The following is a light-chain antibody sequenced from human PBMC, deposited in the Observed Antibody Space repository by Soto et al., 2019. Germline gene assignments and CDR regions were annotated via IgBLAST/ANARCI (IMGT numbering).Light chain of an antibody. V-gene: IGLV1-40*01. CDR3: QSYDSTLSARYV. Sequence: QSVLTQPPSVSGAPGRRVTISCTGSSSNIGAPYGVHWYQQLPGTAPKLLIYGNNNRPSGVPDRFSGSQSGTSASLAITGLQAEDEGDYYCQSYDSTLSARYVFGTGTKVTVL. CDR1: SSNIGAPYG. J-gene: IGLJ1*01. CDR2: GNN.